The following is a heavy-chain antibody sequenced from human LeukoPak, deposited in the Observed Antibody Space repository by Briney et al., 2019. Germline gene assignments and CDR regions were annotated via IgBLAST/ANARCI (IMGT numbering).Heavy chain of an antibody. D-gene: IGHD1-26*01. Sequence: SETLSLTCTVSGGSISSYYWSWIRQPPGKGLEWIGYIYYSGSTNYNPSLKSRVTISVDTSKNRFSLKLGSVTAADTAVYYCARGSGSYRTYYYYGMDVWGQGTTVTVSS. CDR1: GGSISSYY. CDR2: IYYSGST. V-gene: IGHV4-59*08. CDR3: ARGSGSYRTYYYYGMDV. J-gene: IGHJ6*02.